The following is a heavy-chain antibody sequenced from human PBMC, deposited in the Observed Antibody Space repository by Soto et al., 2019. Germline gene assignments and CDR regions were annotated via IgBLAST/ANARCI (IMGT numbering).Heavy chain of an antibody. CDR1: GGSVTNSSYY. V-gene: IGHV4-39*01. Sequence: SETLSLTCTVSGGSVTNSSYYWGWIRQSPGKGLEWVGSVYYRGRSYSKSSVKSQVTISVDTSKKRFSLSLNSVTASDTAVYFCVSQRTTVPTQAYFDYWGPGALVTVSS. J-gene: IGHJ4*02. CDR3: VSQRTTVPTQAYFDY. CDR2: VYYRGRS. D-gene: IGHD4-17*01.